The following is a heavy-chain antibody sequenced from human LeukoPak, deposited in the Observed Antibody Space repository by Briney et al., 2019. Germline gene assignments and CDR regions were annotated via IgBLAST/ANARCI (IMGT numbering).Heavy chain of an antibody. CDR1: GYSFTSYW. V-gene: IGHV5-51*01. CDR3: ARSNGYCSSTSCYTFDY. Sequence: GESLKISCKGSGYSFTSYWIGWVRQMPGKGLEWMGIIYPGDSDTRYSASFQGQVTISADKSISTAYLQWSSLKASDTAMYYCARSNGYCSSTSCYTFDYWGQGTLVTVSS. CDR2: IYPGDSDT. D-gene: IGHD2-2*02. J-gene: IGHJ4*02.